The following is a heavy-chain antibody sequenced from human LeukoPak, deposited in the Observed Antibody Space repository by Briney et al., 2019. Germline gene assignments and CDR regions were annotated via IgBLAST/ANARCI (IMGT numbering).Heavy chain of an antibody. V-gene: IGHV4-59*01. J-gene: IGHJ4*02. Sequence: SETLSLTCTVSGGSISSYYWSWIRQPPGKGLKWIGYIYYSGSTNYNPSLKSRVTISVDTSKNQFSLKLSSVTAADTAVYYCARWYYDILTGYYYDYWGQGTLVTVSS. CDR2: IYYSGST. CDR1: GGSISSYY. D-gene: IGHD3-9*01. CDR3: ARWYYDILTGYYYDY.